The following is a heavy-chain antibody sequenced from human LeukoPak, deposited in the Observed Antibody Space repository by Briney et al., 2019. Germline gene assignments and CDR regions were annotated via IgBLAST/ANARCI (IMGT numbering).Heavy chain of an antibody. CDR1: GGSISSSSYY. V-gene: IGHV4-39*07. J-gene: IGHJ5*02. CDR3: ARASGGWFDL. D-gene: IGHD6-19*01. Sequence: ASETLSLTCTVSGGSISSSSYYWNWIRQPPGKGLEWIGTIYYSGSTYYNPSLKSRVTISVDTSKNQFSLKLSSVTAADTAVYYCARASGGWFDLWGQGTLVTVSS. CDR2: IYYSGST.